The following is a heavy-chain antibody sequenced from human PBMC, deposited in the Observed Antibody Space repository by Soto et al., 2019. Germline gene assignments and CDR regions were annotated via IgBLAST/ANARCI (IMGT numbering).Heavy chain of an antibody. Sequence: GGSLRLSCTGSGFSFCSYAMSWVRQAPGKGLEWVSTISGSGGHTYYADSVKGRFVVSRDNDKNTVYLHMSSLTGEDTAVYFCAKIEMGWFAHWGQGTQVTVSS. CDR2: ISGSGGHT. V-gene: IGHV3-23*01. CDR1: GFSFCSYA. D-gene: IGHD2-8*01. CDR3: AKIEMGWFAH. J-gene: IGHJ5*02.